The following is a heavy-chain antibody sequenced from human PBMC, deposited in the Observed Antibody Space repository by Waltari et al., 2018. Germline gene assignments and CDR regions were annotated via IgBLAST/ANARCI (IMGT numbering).Heavy chain of an antibody. Sequence: QLQLQESGPGLVKPSETLSLTCTVTGCSISSSSYYWGWIRQPPGKGLEWLGSIYYSGSTYYNPSLKSRVTISVDTSKNQFSLKLSSVTAADTAVYYCARQIGGGGSATYGMDVWGQGTTVTVSS. CDR3: ARQIGGGGSATYGMDV. V-gene: IGHV4-39*01. J-gene: IGHJ6*02. D-gene: IGHD2-15*01. CDR2: IYYSGST. CDR1: GCSISSSSYY.